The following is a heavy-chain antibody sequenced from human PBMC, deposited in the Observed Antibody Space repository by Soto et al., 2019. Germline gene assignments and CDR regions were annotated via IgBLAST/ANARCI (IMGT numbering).Heavy chain of an antibody. CDR2: VSYDGSFK. J-gene: IGHJ6*03. D-gene: IGHD2-2*01. Sequence: PGGSLRLSCEASGFTFSKFGIHWVRQAPGKGLEWVAVVSYDGSFKYYADSVKGRFTISRDNSKNSLYLQMNSLRAEDTAVYYCARGADCSSTSCYEYDYYYMDVWGKGTTVTVSS. CDR1: GFTFSKFG. CDR3: ARGADCSSTSCYEYDYYYMDV. V-gene: IGHV3-30*03.